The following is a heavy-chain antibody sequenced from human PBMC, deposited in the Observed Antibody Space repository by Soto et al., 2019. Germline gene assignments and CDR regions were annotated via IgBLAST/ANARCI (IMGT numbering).Heavy chain of an antibody. CDR2: LSSSSTYI. D-gene: IGHD4-17*01. V-gene: IGHV3-21*01. CDR1: GFTFSSYN. J-gene: IGHJ6*03. Sequence: GGSLRLSCAASGFTFSSYNMNWVRQAPGKGLEWVSSLSSSSTYIYYADSVKGRFTISRDNAKNSLYLQMNSLRAEDTAVYYCARGGINYGDYRSMDVWGKGTTVTVSS. CDR3: ARGGINYGDYRSMDV.